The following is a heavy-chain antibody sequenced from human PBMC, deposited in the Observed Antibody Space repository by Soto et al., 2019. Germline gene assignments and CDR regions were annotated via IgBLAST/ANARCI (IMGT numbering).Heavy chain of an antibody. V-gene: IGHV3-30-3*01. J-gene: IGHJ5*01. CDR1: GFTLSSYA. Sequence: QVQLVESGGGVVQPGKSLRLSCTASGFTLSSYAIYWVRQAPGEGLEWVAVISSDGSTKYYADSVKGRFTIPRDNSNNRLYLQINSLGAEDTAVYFCSKVDFLGQGTLVTVSS. CDR2: ISSDGSTK. CDR3: SKVDF.